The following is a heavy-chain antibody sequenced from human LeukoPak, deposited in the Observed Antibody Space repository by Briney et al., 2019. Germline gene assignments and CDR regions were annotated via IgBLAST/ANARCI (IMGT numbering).Heavy chain of an antibody. CDR2: INPNSGGT. Sequence: ASVKVSCKASGYTFTGYYMHWVRQAPGQGLEWMGWINPNSGGTNYAQKFQGRVTMTRDTSISTAYMELSRLRSDDTAVYYCATDWSTNGVCSEWGQGTLVTVSS. CDR1: GYTFTGYY. V-gene: IGHV1-2*02. D-gene: IGHD2-8*01. J-gene: IGHJ4*02. CDR3: ATDWSTNGVCSE.